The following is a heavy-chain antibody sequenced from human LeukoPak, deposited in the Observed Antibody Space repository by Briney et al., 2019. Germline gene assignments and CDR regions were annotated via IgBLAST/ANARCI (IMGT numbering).Heavy chain of an antibody. D-gene: IGHD3-3*01. J-gene: IGHJ4*02. CDR1: SDSINSGNYY. CDR2: INHSGST. Sequence: SETLSLTCTVSSDSINSGNYYWSWIRQPPGKGLEWIGEINHSGSTNYNPSLKSRVTITVDTSKNQFSLKLSSVTAADTAVYYCAWSGYGYYFDYWGQGTLVTVSS. CDR3: AWSGYGYYFDY. V-gene: IGHV4-39*07.